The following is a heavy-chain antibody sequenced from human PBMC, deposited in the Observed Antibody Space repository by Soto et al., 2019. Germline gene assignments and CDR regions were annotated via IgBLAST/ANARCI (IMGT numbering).Heavy chain of an antibody. D-gene: IGHD6-13*01. V-gene: IGHV1-69*01. J-gene: IGHJ5*02. Sequence: QVQLVQSGAEVKKPGSSVKVSCKASGGTFSSCAISWVRQAPGQGLEWMGGIIPIFGTANYAQKFQGRVTITADESTSTAYMELSSLRSEDTAVYYCARDAVTGYSSSWYWFDPWGQGTLVTVSS. CDR1: GGTFSSCA. CDR2: IIPIFGTA. CDR3: ARDAVTGYSSSWYWFDP.